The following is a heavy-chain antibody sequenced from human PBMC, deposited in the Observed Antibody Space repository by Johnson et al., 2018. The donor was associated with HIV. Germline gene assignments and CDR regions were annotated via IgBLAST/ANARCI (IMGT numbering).Heavy chain of an antibody. J-gene: IGHJ3*02. CDR1: GFTFGDYY. CDR2: IIYSGGDT. CDR3: ARGRKSSGSIDALES. V-gene: IGHV3-11*06. D-gene: IGHD3-22*01. Sequence: QVQLVESGGGMVKPGGSLRLSCAASGFTFGDYYMSWIRQAPGKGLEWVSIIYSGGDTNYADSVKGRFTISRANAKKSLYLQMNSLRAEDTAVYYCARGRKSSGSIDALESWGQGTMVTVSS.